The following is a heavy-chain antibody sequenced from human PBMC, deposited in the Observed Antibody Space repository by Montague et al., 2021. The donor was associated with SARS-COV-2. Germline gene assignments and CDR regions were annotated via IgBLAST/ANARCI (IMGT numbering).Heavy chain of an antibody. J-gene: IGHJ6*02. CDR3: AKGSV. Sequence: SLRLSCAASGFTFSSNWMSWVRQAPGKGLEWVANIKPDGSTGYYVDSVKGRFTISRDNAKNSLYLQMNSLRAEDTAVYYCAKGSVWGQGTTVTVSS. CDR2: IKPDGSTG. CDR1: GFTFSSNW. V-gene: IGHV3-7*01.